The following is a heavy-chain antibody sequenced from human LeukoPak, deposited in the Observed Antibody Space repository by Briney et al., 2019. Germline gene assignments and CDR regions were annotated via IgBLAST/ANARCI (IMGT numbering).Heavy chain of an antibody. Sequence: SETLSLTCAVYGGSFSGYYWSWIRQPPGKGLEWIGEINHSGSTNYNPSLKSRVTISVDTSKNQFSLKLSSVTAADTAAYYCARSSGYMSYWGQGTLVTVSS. CDR2: INHSGST. D-gene: IGHD3-22*01. J-gene: IGHJ4*02. CDR1: GGSFSGYY. V-gene: IGHV4-34*01. CDR3: ARSSGYMSY.